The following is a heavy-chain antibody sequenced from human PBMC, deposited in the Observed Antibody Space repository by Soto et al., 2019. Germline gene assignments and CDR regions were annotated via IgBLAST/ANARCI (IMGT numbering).Heavy chain of an antibody. CDR1: GGSISSSNYY. CDR2: INHSGST. CDR3: ARSYGSSSHWFDP. Sequence: SETLSLTCPVSGGSISSSNYYWGWIRKPPGKGLEWIGEINHSGSTNYNPSLKSRVTISVDTSKNQFSLKLSSVTAADTAVYYCARSYGSSSHWFDPWGQGTLVTVSS. V-gene: IGHV4-39*07. D-gene: IGHD6-6*01. J-gene: IGHJ5*02.